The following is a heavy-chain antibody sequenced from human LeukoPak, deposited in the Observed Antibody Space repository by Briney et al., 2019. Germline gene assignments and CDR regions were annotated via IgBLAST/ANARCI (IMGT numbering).Heavy chain of an antibody. D-gene: IGHD3-10*02. CDR2: AGWAGGTT. J-gene: IGHJ4*02. V-gene: IGHV3-43*01. Sequence: GGSLRLSCATSGFNFDRYTIHWVRQAPGKGLEWVSLAGWAGGTTFYSDSVRGRFTISRDSGRKSVYLQMNSLTTDDTAFYFCAKELDTMFFDYWGQGALVTVSP. CDR1: GFNFDRYT. CDR3: AKELDTMFFDY.